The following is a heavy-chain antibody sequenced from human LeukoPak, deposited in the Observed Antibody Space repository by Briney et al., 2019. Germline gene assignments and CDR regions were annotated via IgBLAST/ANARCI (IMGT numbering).Heavy chain of an antibody. V-gene: IGHV4-34*01. CDR1: GGSFSGYY. J-gene: IGHJ5*02. CDR2: INHSGST. CDR3: ARGRTGTTKWSWFDP. Sequence: SETLSLTCAVYGGSFSGYYWSWIRQPPGKGLGWIGEINHSGSTNYNPSLKSRVTISVDTSKNQFSLKLSSVTAADTAVYYCARGRTGTTKWSWFDPWGQGTLVTVSS. D-gene: IGHD1-1*01.